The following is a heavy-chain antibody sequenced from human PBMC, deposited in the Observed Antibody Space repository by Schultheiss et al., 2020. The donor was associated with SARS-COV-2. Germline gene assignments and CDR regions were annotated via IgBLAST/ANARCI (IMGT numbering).Heavy chain of an antibody. J-gene: IGHJ4*02. CDR1: GGSISSGGYY. V-gene: IGHV4-31*03. Sequence: SETLSLTCTVSGGSISSGGYYWSWIRQHPGKGLVWIGYIYYSGSTNYNPSLKSRVTISVDTSKNQFSLKLSSVTASDTALYYCVKEEGHGSNNFDYWGQGTLVTVSS. CDR2: IYYSGST. D-gene: IGHD5-24*01. CDR3: VKEEGHGSNNFDY.